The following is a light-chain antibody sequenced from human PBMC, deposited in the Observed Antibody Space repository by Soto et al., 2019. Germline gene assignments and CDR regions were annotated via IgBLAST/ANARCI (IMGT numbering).Light chain of an antibody. J-gene: IGLJ1*01. V-gene: IGLV2-14*01. CDR1: SSDVGAYNL. Sequence: QSVLTQPASVPGSPGQSVTISCTGTSSDVGAYNLVSWYQQYPGKAPKLMIYEVSNRPSGVSNRFSGSKSGNTASLTISGLQDEDEADYYCCTSYEGGGRYVFGTGTKVTVL. CDR2: EVS. CDR3: CTSYEGGGRYV.